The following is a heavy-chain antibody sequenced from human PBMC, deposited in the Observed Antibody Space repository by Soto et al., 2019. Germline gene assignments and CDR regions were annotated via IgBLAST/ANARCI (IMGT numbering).Heavy chain of an antibody. CDR3: ASGSQQLPNSPFAY. CDR2: IYSGGST. J-gene: IGHJ4*02. V-gene: IGHV3-53*04. D-gene: IGHD6-13*01. CDR1: GFTVSSNY. Sequence: EVQLVESGGGLVQPGGSLRLSCAASGFTVSSNYMSWVRQAPGKGLEWVSVIYSGGSTYYADSVKGRFTTSSNNSXTPLYLQMNSLSAEDTAVYYCASGSQQLPNSPFAYWGQGTLVTVSS.